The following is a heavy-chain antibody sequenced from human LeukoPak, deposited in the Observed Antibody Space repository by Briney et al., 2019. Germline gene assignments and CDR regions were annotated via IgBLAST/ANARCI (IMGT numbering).Heavy chain of an antibody. D-gene: IGHD5-18*01. CDR3: ARVVGDTAMVIYYYYMDV. J-gene: IGHJ6*03. V-gene: IGHV4-59*12. CDR2: IYHSGST. Sequence: PSETLSLTCTVSGGSISSYYWSWIRQPPGKGLEWIGYIYHSGSTYYNPSLKSRVTISVDRSKNQFSLKLSSVTAADTAVYYCARVVGDTAMVIYYYYMDVWGKGTTVTVSS. CDR1: GGSISSYY.